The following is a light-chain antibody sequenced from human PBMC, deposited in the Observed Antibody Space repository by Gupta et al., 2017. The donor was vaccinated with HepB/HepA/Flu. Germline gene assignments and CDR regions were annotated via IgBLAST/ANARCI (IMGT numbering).Light chain of an antibody. CDR1: QSISSY. CDR3: QQSYSTPRT. CDR2: AAS. Sequence: DIQITQSTSSLSASVGDRVTITCRASQSISSYLNWYQQKPGKAPKLLIYAASSLQSGVPSRFSGSGSGTDFTLTISSLQPEDFATYYCQQSYSTPRTFGQGTKVEIK. V-gene: IGKV1-39*01. J-gene: IGKJ1*01.